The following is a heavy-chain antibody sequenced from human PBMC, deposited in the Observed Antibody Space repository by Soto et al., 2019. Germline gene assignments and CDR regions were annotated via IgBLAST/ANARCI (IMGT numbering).Heavy chain of an antibody. CDR1: GGTFSRNT. CDR3: ARQFDIDGSGYFYAY. CDR2: IIPIFAIA. D-gene: IGHD3-22*01. Sequence: QVQLVQSGAEVKKPGSSVKVSCKASGGTFSRNTFSWVRQAPGQGLEWMGGIIPIFAIANYAQKFQGRLSITADESTSTIYMDLSSLRSEDTAVYYCARQFDIDGSGYFYAYWGQGTLVTVSS. V-gene: IGHV1-69*01. J-gene: IGHJ4*02.